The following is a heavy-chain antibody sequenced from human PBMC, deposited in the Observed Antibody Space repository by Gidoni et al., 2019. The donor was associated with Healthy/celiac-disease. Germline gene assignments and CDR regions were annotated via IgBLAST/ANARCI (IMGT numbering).Heavy chain of an antibody. CDR2: IIPIFGTA. CDR3: ARDGNPACGGSCYFDY. V-gene: IGHV1-69*01. J-gene: IGHJ4*02. Sequence: QVQLVQSGAEVKKPGSSVKVSCKASGGPFSSYAISWVRQAPGQGLEWMGGIIPIFGTANYAQKFQGRVTITADESTSTAYMELSSLRSEDTAVYYCARDGNPACGGSCYFDYWGQGTLVTVSS. D-gene: IGHD2-15*01. CDR1: GGPFSSYA.